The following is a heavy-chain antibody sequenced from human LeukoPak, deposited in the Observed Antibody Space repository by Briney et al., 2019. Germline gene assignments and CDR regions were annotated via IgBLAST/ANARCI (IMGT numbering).Heavy chain of an antibody. CDR3: ARRVLGSGRQDC. Sequence: PSETLSLICTVSGGSVSSGRYYWSWIRQPPGKGLEWIGYISYSGSTNYNHSLKSRVTISVDTSKNQFSLKLSSVTAADTAVYYCARRVLGSGRQDCWGQGTLVTVSS. CDR2: ISYSGST. D-gene: IGHD3-10*01. V-gene: IGHV4-61*01. J-gene: IGHJ4*02. CDR1: GGSVSSGRYY.